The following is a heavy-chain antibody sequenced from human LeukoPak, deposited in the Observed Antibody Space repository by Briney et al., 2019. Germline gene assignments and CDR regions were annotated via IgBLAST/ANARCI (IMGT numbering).Heavy chain of an antibody. Sequence: ASVKVSCTASGYTFTSYGISWVRQAPGQGREGMGWISAYNGNTDYAQKLQGRVTMTTDTSTSTAYMELRSLRSDDTAVYYCAREFARSGSYRFDYWGQGTLVTVSS. V-gene: IGHV1-18*01. D-gene: IGHD1-26*01. J-gene: IGHJ4*02. CDR1: GYTFTSYG. CDR3: AREFARSGSYRFDY. CDR2: ISAYNGNT.